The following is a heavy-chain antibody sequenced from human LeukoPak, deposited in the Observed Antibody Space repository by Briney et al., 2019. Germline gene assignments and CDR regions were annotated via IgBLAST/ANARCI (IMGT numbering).Heavy chain of an antibody. Sequence: SETLSLTCTVSGGSISYYYWSWVRQPAGKRLEWIGYIYYSGDTKYNPSLKSRVTMSVDTSSNQFSLKLTSVTAADTAIYYCARHPSRAAVTGTGFDYWGQGTLVTVSS. CDR1: GGSISYYY. CDR2: IYYSGDT. CDR3: ARHPSRAAVTGTGFDY. J-gene: IGHJ4*02. V-gene: IGHV4-59*08. D-gene: IGHD6-19*01.